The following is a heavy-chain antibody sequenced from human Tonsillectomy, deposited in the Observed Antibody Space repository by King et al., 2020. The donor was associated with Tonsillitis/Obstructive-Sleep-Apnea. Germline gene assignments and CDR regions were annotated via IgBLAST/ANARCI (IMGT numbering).Heavy chain of an antibody. V-gene: IGHV3-30*18. Sequence: QEQLVESGGGVVQPGRSLRLSCAASGFSFSSYGMHWVRQAPGKGLEWVAVISYDGSNKYYADSVKGRFTISRDNSKNTLYVQMNSLRAEDTAVYYCAKDRGWWLQTFDYWGQGTLVTVSS. CDR3: AKDRGWWLQTFDY. CDR2: ISYDGSNK. J-gene: IGHJ4*02. D-gene: IGHD5-12*01. CDR1: GFSFSSYG.